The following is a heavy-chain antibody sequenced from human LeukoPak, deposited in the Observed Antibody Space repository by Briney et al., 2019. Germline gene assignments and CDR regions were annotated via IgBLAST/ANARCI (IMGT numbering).Heavy chain of an antibody. CDR1: GFTFRSYW. Sequence: PGGSLRLSCAGSGFTFRSYWMHWVRQAPGEGLEWVANIKQDGSEKYYVDSVKGRFTISRDNANDSVYLQMNSLRAEDTAVYYCGRRYFDWFLGAGGSLDIWGQGTMVTVSS. D-gene: IGHD3-9*01. J-gene: IGHJ3*02. CDR2: IKQDGSEK. CDR3: GRRYFDWFLGAGGSLDI. V-gene: IGHV3-7*01.